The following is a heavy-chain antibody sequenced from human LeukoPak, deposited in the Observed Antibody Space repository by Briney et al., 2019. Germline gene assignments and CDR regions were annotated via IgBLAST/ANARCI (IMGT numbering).Heavy chain of an antibody. J-gene: IGHJ4*02. V-gene: IGHV3-7*01. CDR2: IKEDGSAK. CDR3: ARETWKPYDY. Sequence: GGSLRLSCEVAEFTFSGYSMSWVRQAPGKGLEWVAGIKEDGSAKYYADSVKGRFTISRDNAKSSLYLQMSSLRAEGTAVYYCARETWKPYDYWGQGTLVTVSS. CDR1: EFTFSGYS. D-gene: IGHD1-1*01.